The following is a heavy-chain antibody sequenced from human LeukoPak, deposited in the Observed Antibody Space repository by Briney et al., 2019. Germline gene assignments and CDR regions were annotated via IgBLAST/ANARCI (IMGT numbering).Heavy chain of an antibody. CDR3: ARDTSSDSSGWFSYYYYYYGMDV. D-gene: IGHD6-19*01. CDR1: GFTFSSYS. V-gene: IGHV3-21*01. Sequence: GGSLRLSCAASGFTFSSYSMNWVRQAPGKGLEWVSSISSSSSYIYYADSVKGRFTISRDNAKNSLYLQMNSLRAEDTAVYYCARDTSSDSSGWFSYYYYYYGMDVWGQGTTVTVSS. J-gene: IGHJ6*02. CDR2: ISSSSSYI.